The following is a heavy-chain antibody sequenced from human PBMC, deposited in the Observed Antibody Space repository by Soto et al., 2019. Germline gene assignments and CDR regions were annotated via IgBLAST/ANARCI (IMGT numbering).Heavy chain of an antibody. CDR2: VYHTGDT. CDR3: AREIVTAGGNNYFDP. Sequence: PSETLSLTCVVSGGTVASSHCRSFVRQSPGRGLEWIGNVYHTGDTNFNPSLQSRVTFSVDKSNNQFSLRLTSVTAADTAVYFCAREIVTAGGNNYFDPWGPGTLVTVSS. D-gene: IGHD2-21*02. CDR1: GGTVASSHC. J-gene: IGHJ5*02. V-gene: IGHV4-4*02.